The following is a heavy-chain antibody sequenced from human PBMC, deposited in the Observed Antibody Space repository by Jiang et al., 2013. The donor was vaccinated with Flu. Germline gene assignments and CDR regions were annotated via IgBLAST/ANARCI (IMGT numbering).Heavy chain of an antibody. CDR2: INAGNGNT. Sequence: SVKVSCKASGYTFTSYAMHWVRQAPGQRLEWMGWINAGNGNTKYSQKFQGRVTITRDTSASTAYMELSSLRSEDTAVYYCARGLVRGAYFDYWGQGTLVTVSS. CDR3: ARGLVRGAYFDY. D-gene: IGHD3-10*01. CDR1: GYTFTSYA. V-gene: IGHV1-3*01. J-gene: IGHJ4*02.